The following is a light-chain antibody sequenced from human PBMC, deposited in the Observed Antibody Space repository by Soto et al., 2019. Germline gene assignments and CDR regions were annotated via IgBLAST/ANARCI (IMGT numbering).Light chain of an antibody. CDR2: EVN. Sequence: QSVLTQPPSASGSPGQSVTISCTGTSSDVGGYNSVSWYQQHPGKAPKLMIYEVNKRPSGVPDRFSGSKSGNTASLTVSGLQAEDEADYYCNSHAGSNNLCVFGGGTKVTVL. J-gene: IGLJ3*02. CDR1: SSDVGGYNS. CDR3: NSHAGSNNLCV. V-gene: IGLV2-8*01.